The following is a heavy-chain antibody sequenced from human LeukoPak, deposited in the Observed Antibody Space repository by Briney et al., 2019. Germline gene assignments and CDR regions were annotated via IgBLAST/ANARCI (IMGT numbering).Heavy chain of an antibody. J-gene: IGHJ4*02. V-gene: IGHV1-46*01. Sequence: ASVKVSCKASGYTFTSYYMHWVRQAPGQGLEWMGIINPSGGSTSYAQKFQGRVTMTRDTSTSAVYMELSSLRSDDTAVYYCARVGDPYYDFWSGYYPYYFDYWGQGTLVTVSS. CDR3: ARVGDPYYDFWSGYYPYYFDY. D-gene: IGHD3-3*01. CDR1: GYTFTSYY. CDR2: INPSGGST.